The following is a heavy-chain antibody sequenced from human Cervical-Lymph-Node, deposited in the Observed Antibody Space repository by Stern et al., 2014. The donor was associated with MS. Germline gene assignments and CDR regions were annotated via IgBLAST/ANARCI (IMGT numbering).Heavy chain of an antibody. CDR2: ISSRGSVM. Sequence: QVQLVQSGGGLVKPGGSLRLSCAASGFTFSDYYMTWFRQASGKGLEWVSYISSRGSVMYYADSVKGRFTISRDNAKNSLYLQMNSLGVEDTALYYCARAPIASGADVWGQGTTVTVSS. CDR1: GFTFSDYY. D-gene: IGHD6-13*01. CDR3: ARAPIASGADV. V-gene: IGHV3-11*01. J-gene: IGHJ6*02.